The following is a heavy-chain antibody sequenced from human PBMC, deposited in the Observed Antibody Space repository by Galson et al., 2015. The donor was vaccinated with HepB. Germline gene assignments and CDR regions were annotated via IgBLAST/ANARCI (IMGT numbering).Heavy chain of an antibody. CDR1: GFTFSSYA. Sequence: SLRLSCAAYGFTFSSYAMHWVRQAPGKGLEWVAVISYDGSNKYYADSVKGRFTISRDNSKNTLYLQMNSLRAGDTAVYYCAKDNCSGGSCYYFYYRGPGTLSTASS. J-gene: IGHJ4*02. D-gene: IGHD2-15*01. CDR2: ISYDGSNK. V-gene: IGHV3-30-3*01. CDR3: AKDNCSGGSCYYFYY.